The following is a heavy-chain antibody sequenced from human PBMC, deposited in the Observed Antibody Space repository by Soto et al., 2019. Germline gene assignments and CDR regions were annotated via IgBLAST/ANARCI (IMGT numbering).Heavy chain of an antibody. V-gene: IGHV3-66*01. Sequence: PGGSLRLSSAASGFTVSSNYMSWVRQAPGKGLEWVSVIYSGGSTYYADSVKGRFTISRDNSKNTLYLQMNSLRAEDTAVYYCARRAGNYYGSGSYQYYYYYMDVWGKGTTVTVSS. CDR1: GFTVSSNY. D-gene: IGHD3-10*01. J-gene: IGHJ6*03. CDR3: ARRAGNYYGSGSYQYYYYYMDV. CDR2: IYSGGST.